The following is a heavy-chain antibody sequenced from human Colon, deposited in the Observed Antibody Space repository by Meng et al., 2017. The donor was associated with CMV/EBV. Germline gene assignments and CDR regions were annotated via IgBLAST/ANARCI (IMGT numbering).Heavy chain of an antibody. CDR1: EFSITDYA. V-gene: IGHV3-23*01. J-gene: IGHJ4*02. CDR2: ISASGYYT. Sequence: CAPSEFSITDYAVTWVRQVPGRGLEWVSVISASGYYTFYAESVKGRFTIGRDISKNTVYLQTNSLRAEDTAVYFCAKAPTRRYYFDSWGQGSLVTVSS. D-gene: IGHD5-24*01. CDR3: AKAPTRRYYFDS.